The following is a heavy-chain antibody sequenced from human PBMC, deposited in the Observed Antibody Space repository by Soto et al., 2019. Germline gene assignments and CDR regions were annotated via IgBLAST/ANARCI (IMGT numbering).Heavy chain of an antibody. Sequence: AASVKVSCKASGGTFSSYTISWVRQAPGQGLEWMGRIIPILGIANYAQKFQGRVTITADKSTSTAYMELSSLRSEDTAVYYCARGVPLHTGWFDPWGQGTLVTVSS. CDR1: GGTFSSYT. J-gene: IGHJ5*02. CDR2: IIPILGIA. D-gene: IGHD1-1*01. V-gene: IGHV1-69*02. CDR3: ARGVPLHTGWFDP.